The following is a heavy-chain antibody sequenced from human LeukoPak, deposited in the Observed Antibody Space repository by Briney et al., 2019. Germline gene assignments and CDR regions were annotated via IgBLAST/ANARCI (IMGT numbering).Heavy chain of an antibody. V-gene: IGHV3-30*02. CDR2: IRYDGSNK. J-gene: IGHJ5*02. Sequence: PGGSLRLSCAASGFTFSSYGMHWVRQAPGKGLEWVAFIRYDGSNKYYADSVKGRFTISRDNSKNTLYLQMNSLRAEDTAVYYCAKDTEVVPATRGYNWFDPWGQGTLVTVSS. CDR1: GFTFSSYG. D-gene: IGHD2-2*01. CDR3: AKDTEVVPATRGYNWFDP.